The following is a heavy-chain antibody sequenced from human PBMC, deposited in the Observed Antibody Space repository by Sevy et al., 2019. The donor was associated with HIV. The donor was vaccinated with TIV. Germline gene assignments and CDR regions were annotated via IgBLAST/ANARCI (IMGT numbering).Heavy chain of an antibody. CDR1: SESFRRYY. J-gene: IGHJ4*02. CDR3: ASDSGTYTYYFDY. D-gene: IGHD1-26*01. V-gene: IGHV4-34*01. Sequence: ETLSLTCAVYSESFRRYYWNWIRQSPEKGLEWIGEINHSGTTNYNPSLKSRVTISVDPSRNQFSLKLNSVTAADTAVYYCASDSGTYTYYFDYWGQGTPVTVSS. CDR2: INHSGTT.